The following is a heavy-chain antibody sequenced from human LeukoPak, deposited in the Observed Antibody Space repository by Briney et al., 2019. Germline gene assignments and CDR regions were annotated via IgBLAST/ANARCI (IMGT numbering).Heavy chain of an antibody. D-gene: IGHD3-16*01. CDR3: ARIGLDRENDY. J-gene: IGHJ4*02. CDR1: GLTFSSYR. CDR2: ISTIVGSI. V-gene: IGHV3-21*01. Sequence: GGSLRLSCAASGLTFSSYRMIWVRQAPGKGLEWVSSISTIVGSIYYADSVKGRFTISRDNAESSLYLQMDSLRAEDTAVYYRARIGLDRENDYWGQGTLVTVSS.